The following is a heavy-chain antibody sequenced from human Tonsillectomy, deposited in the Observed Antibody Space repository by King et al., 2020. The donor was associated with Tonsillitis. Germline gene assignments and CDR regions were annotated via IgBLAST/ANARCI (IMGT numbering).Heavy chain of an antibody. CDR1: GFTFSGSA. J-gene: IGHJ4*02. CDR3: TRQEVRCSSTSCYTIDY. D-gene: IGHD2-2*02. Sequence: EVQLVESGGGLVQPGGSLKLSCAASGFTFSGSAMHWVRQASGKGLEWVGRIRSKANSYATAYAASVKGRFTISRDDSKNTAYLQMNSLKTEDTAVYYCTRQEVRCSSTSCYTIDYWGQGTLVTVSS. CDR2: IRSKANSYAT. V-gene: IGHV3-73*02.